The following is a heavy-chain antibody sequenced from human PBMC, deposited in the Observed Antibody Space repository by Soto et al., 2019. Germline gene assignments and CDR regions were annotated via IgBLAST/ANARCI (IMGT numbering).Heavy chain of an antibody. Sequence: PGGSLRLSCAASGFTFSSYGMHWVRQAPGKGPEWVAVVWYDGSNKYYADSVKGRFTISRDNSKNTLYLQMNSLRAEDTAVYYCARCYGSGTYDYYGMDVWGRGTTVTVSS. D-gene: IGHD3-10*01. CDR2: VWYDGSNK. CDR3: ARCYGSGTYDYYGMDV. CDR1: GFTFSSYG. J-gene: IGHJ6*02. V-gene: IGHV3-33*01.